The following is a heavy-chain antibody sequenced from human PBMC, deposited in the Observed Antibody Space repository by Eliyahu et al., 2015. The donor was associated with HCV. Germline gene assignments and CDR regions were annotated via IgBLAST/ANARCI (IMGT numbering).Heavy chain of an antibody. J-gene: IGHJ5*02. CDR2: XHYSGST. CDR3: ASGGGGIAVAGTGGWFDP. D-gene: IGHD6-19*01. CDR1: GGSXTTSC. Sequence: QVQLQESGPGLVKPSETLSLTCTVSGGSXTTSCWSWXRQPPGXGLXGIGYXHYSGSTKSNPSXKSRVTLAVDTSKNQFSLNLTSVTAADTAVYYCASGGGGIAVAGTGGWFDPWGQGTLVTVSS. V-gene: IGHV4-59*01.